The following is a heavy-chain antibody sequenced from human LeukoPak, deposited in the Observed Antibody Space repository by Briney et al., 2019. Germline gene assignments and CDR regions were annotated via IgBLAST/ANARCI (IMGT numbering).Heavy chain of an antibody. CDR2: ISGSGGST. V-gene: IGHV3-23*01. Sequence: GGSLRLSCAASGFTFSSYAMSWVRQAPGKGLEWVSAISGSGGSTYYADSVKGRFTISRDNSKNTLYLQMNSLRAEDTAVYYSAKDFVSSGYYDWFDPWGQGPLVTVSS. CDR1: GFTFSSYA. D-gene: IGHD3-22*01. CDR3: AKDFVSSGYYDWFDP. J-gene: IGHJ5*02.